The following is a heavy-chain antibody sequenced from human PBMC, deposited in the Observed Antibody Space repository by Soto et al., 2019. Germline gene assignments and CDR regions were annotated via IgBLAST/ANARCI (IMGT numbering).Heavy chain of an antibody. V-gene: IGHV1-3*01. CDR2: INAGNGNT. J-gene: IGHJ6*02. Sequence: ASVKVSCTASGYTFTSYAMHWVRLAPGQRLEWMGWINAGNGNTKYSQRFQGRVTITRDTSASTAYMELSSLRSEDTAVYYCARDSSNGYDFWSGYHYGMDVWGQGTTVTVSS. CDR1: GYTFTSYA. D-gene: IGHD3-3*01. CDR3: ARDSSNGYDFWSGYHYGMDV.